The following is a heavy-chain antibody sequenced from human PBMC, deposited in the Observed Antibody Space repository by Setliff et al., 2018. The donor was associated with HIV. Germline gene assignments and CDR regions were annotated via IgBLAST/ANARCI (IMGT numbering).Heavy chain of an antibody. J-gene: IGHJ4*02. CDR1: GGSFSGYY. V-gene: IGHV4-34*01. CDR2: IYYSGST. Sequence: KPSETLSLTCAVYGGSFSGYYWHWMRQPPGKGLEWIGSIYYSGSTHYKSSLKSRVTISVDTSKNQFSLRLSSVTAADTAVYYCARGGGPDTNFDSWGRGILVTVSS. CDR3: ARGGGPDTNFDS.